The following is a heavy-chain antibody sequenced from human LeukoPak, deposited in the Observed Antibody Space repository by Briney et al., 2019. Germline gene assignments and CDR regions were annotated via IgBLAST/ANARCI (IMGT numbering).Heavy chain of an antibody. CDR3: ARDSGYDYVWGGYRNFDY. CDR2: ISSSSSTI. V-gene: IGHV3-48*01. CDR1: GFTFSSYS. D-gene: IGHD3-16*02. Sequence: GGSLRLSCAASGFTFSSYSMNWVRQAPGKGLEWVSYISSSSSTIYYADSVKGRFTISRDNAKNSLYLQMNSLRAEDTAVYYCARDSGYDYVWGGYRNFDYWGQGTLVTVSS. J-gene: IGHJ4*02.